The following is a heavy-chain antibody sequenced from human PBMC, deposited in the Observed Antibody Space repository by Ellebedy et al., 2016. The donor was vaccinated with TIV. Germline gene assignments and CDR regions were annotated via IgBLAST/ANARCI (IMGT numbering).Heavy chain of an antibody. CDR2: LYRGGST. J-gene: IGHJ4*02. Sequence: PGGSLRLSCSASGFTVSNNYISGVLQAPGTRLACVSVLYRGGSTYSADSVKGRFTISRDNSKNTVYLQMNSLRAEDTAVYYCARGVLSGYWGQGTLVTVSS. CDR3: ARGVLSGY. V-gene: IGHV3-53*01. D-gene: IGHD2/OR15-2a*01. CDR1: GFTVSNNY.